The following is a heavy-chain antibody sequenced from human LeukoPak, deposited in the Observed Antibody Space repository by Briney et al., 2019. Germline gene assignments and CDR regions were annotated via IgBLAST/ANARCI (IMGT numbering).Heavy chain of an antibody. Sequence: GGSLRLSCAASGVTLSSYWMHWVRQVPGKGLVWVSRITNDGSNTRYADSVKGRFIISRDNAKNTLYLQMNSLRAEDTAVYYCAKRARGVIISDIDYWGQGTLVTVSS. D-gene: IGHD3-10*01. CDR3: AKRARGVIISDIDY. CDR2: ITNDGSNT. CDR1: GVTLSSYW. J-gene: IGHJ4*02. V-gene: IGHV3-74*01.